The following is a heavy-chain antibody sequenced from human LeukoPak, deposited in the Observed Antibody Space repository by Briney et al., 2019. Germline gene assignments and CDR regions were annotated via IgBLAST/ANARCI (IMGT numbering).Heavy chain of an antibody. CDR2: IYYSGST. CDR1: GGSISSGGYY. V-gene: IGHV4-31*03. Sequence: SETLSLTCTVSGGSISSGGYYWSWIRQHPGKGLEWIGYIYYSGSTYYNPSLKSRVTISVDTSKNQFSLKLSSVTAADTAVYYCARVGGYSSTMIYYYYYYMDVWGKGTTVTVSS. J-gene: IGHJ6*03. CDR3: ARVGGYSSTMIYYYYYYMDV. D-gene: IGHD6-13*01.